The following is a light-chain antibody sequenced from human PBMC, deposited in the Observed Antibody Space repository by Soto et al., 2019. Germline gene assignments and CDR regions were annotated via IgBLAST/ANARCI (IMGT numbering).Light chain of an antibody. CDR3: QQRRNLPYT. Sequence: ETFLTQSPGTLSLSQGERASRSCRASQSVSIYLAWLQQKPGQAPRLPIFVTTNRAPGTPARFSGSGSVTDFTLTISSLEPEDFAVYYCQQRRNLPYTFGQGTKLEIK. J-gene: IGKJ2*01. V-gene: IGKV3-11*01. CDR2: VTT. CDR1: QSVSIY.